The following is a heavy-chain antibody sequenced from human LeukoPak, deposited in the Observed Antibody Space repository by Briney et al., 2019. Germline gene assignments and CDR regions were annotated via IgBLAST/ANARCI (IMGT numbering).Heavy chain of an antibody. Sequence: GGSLRLSCAASGFTFSSYEMNWVRQAPGKGLEWVSYISSFSSTIYYADSVMGQFTISRDNAKSSLYLQMNSLRAEDTAVYYCARSPNYKGYFDYWGQGTLVTVSS. CDR2: ISSFSSTI. CDR3: ARSPNYKGYFDY. CDR1: GFTFSSYE. V-gene: IGHV3-48*03. D-gene: IGHD3-10*01. J-gene: IGHJ4*02.